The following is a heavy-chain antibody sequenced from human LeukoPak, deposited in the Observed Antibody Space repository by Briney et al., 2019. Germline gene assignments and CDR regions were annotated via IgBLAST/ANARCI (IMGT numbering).Heavy chain of an antibody. CDR3: ARERYDSGSGY. CDR1: GGSISSYY. D-gene: IGHD3-22*01. V-gene: IGHV4-59*01. J-gene: IGHJ4*02. Sequence: SETLSLTCTVSGGSISSYYWSWIRQPPGKGLEWIGYIYYSGSTNYNPSLKSRVTISVDTSKNQFSLKLSSVTAADTAVYYCARERYDSGSGYWGQGTLVTVSS. CDR2: IYYSGST.